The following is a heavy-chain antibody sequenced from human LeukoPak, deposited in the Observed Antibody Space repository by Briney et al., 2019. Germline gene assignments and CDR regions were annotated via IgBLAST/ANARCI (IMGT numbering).Heavy chain of an antibody. CDR1: GGSISNDF. CDR2: IYTSGST. CDR3: ARRSSGWYHYYYYYYMDV. D-gene: IGHD6-19*01. Sequence: SETLSLTCTVSGGSISNDFWSWIRQPSGKGLEWIGYIYTSGSTNYNPSLKSRVTISVDTSKNQFSLKLSSVTAADTAVYYCARRSSGWYHYYYYYYMDVWGKGTTVTVSS. V-gene: IGHV4-4*09. J-gene: IGHJ6*03.